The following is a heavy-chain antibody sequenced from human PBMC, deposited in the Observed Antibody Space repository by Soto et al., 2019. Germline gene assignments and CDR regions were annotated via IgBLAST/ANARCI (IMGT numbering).Heavy chain of an antibody. V-gene: IGHV3-23*01. CDR3: AIGFGGCSSTSCYERWYFDL. CDR2: ISGSGGST. D-gene: IGHD2-2*01. CDR1: VFTFSSYA. J-gene: IGHJ2*01. Sequence: HPGGPLRLSSAASVFTFSSYAMSWVRQAPGKGLEWVSDISGSGGSTYYADAVKGRFTISRDNSKNTLYLQMSSLRAEDTAVYYCAIGFGGCSSTSCYERWYFDLWGRGTLVTVS.